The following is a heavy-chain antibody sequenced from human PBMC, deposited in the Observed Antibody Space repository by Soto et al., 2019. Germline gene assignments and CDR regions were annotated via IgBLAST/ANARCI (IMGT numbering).Heavy chain of an antibody. CDR2: IYWDDDK. CDR3: AHPLIDYGDYVSAFDI. V-gene: IGHV2-5*02. CDR1: GFSLSTSGVG. Sequence: QITLKESGPTLVKPTQTLTLTCTFSGFSLSTSGVGVGWIRQPPGKALEWLALIYWDDDKRYSPSLKSRLTITKDTSKNQVVLTMTNMDPVDTATYYCAHPLIDYGDYVSAFDIWGQGTMVTVSS. J-gene: IGHJ3*02. D-gene: IGHD4-17*01.